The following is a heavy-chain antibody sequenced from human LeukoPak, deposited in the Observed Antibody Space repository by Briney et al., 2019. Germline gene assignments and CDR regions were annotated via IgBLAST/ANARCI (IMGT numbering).Heavy chain of an antibody. CDR2: IKPDGSDE. V-gene: IGHV3-7*04. Sequence: GGSLRLSCAASGLTFSSYWMNWVRQAPGKGLEWVANIKPDGSDEYYVDSVKGRFTTSRDNAENSLCLQMNSLRAEDTAVYYCARENFQYWAQGTLVTVSS. CDR1: GLTFSSYW. J-gene: IGHJ4*02. CDR3: ARENFQY.